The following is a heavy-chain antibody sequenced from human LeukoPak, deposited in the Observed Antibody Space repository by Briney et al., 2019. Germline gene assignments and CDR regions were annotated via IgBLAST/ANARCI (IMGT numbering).Heavy chain of an antibody. CDR2: IDTSGST. CDR3: ARDAIAAGQDY. D-gene: IGHD6-13*01. V-gene: IGHV4-61*02. Sequence: SETLSLTCTVSGGSISSGSYYWSWIRQPAGKGLEWIGRIDTSGSTNYNPSLKSRVTMSVDTSKNQFSLKLSSVTAADTAVYYCARDAIAAGQDYWGQGTLVTVSS. J-gene: IGHJ4*02. CDR1: GGSISSGSYY.